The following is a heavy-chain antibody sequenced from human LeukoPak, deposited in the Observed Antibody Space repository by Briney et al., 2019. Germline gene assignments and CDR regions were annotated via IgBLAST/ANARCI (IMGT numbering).Heavy chain of an antibody. CDR1: GGSISSYY. CDR3: ARDRSYYGSGSLPDY. Sequence: SETLSLTCIVSGGSISSYYWSWIRQPAGKGLEWIGRIYTSGSTNYNPSLKSRVTISVDTSKNQFSLKLSSVTAADTAVYYCARDRSYYGSGSLPDYWGQGTLVTVSS. V-gene: IGHV4-4*07. D-gene: IGHD3-10*01. J-gene: IGHJ4*02. CDR2: IYTSGST.